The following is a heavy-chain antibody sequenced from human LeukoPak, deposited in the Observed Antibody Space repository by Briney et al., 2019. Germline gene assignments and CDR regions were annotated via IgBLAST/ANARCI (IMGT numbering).Heavy chain of an antibody. CDR2: IYHSGST. Sequence: SETLSLTCSVSGGSMSSYYWSWIRQSPGKGLEWIGYIYHSGSTDYNSSLKCRVTISVDTSKNQFSLKLSSVTAADTAVYYCARRYGSGSSGTFDYWGQGTLVTVSS. CDR1: GGSMSSYY. V-gene: IGHV4-59*01. D-gene: IGHD3-10*01. J-gene: IGHJ4*02. CDR3: ARRYGSGSSGTFDY.